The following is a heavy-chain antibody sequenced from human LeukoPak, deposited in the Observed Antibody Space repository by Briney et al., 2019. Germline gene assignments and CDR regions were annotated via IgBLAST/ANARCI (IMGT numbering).Heavy chain of an antibody. J-gene: IGHJ4*02. CDR2: IYYSGST. CDR1: GGSISRIIYY. D-gene: IGHD3-22*01. Sequence: SETLSLTCTGSGGSISRIIYYWCWIRQPPGKGLEWIGSIYYSGSTYYNPSLKSRVTISVDTSKYQFSLKLSSVTAADTAVYYCASSRVDYYASSGQYYFDYWGQGTLVTVSS. CDR3: ASSRVDYYASSGQYYFDY. V-gene: IGHV4-39*01.